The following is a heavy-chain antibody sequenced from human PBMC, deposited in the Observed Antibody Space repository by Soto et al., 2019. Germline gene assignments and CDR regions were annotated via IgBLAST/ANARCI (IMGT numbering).Heavy chain of an antibody. Sequence: EVQLLESGGDLIQPGGSLRLSCAASGFTFNIYAMTWVRQAPGKGLEWVSAISRYGDITYYADSVEGRFSISRDNSKTTLYLQMDSLRAEDTAVYYCAKDRYLDHDSRGYLFDNWGQGTRVTVSS. CDR1: GFTFNIYA. J-gene: IGHJ4*02. V-gene: IGHV3-23*01. D-gene: IGHD3-22*01. CDR3: AKDRYLDHDSRGYLFDN. CDR2: ISRYGDIT.